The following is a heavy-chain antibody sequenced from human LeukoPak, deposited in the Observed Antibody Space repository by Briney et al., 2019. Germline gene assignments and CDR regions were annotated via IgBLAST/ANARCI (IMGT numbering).Heavy chain of an antibody. D-gene: IGHD2-2*01. CDR3: AREWEPHILLVVPAPTAYGMDV. Sequence: NTGGSLRLSCAASGFTFSSYSMNWVRQAPGKGLEWVSSISSSSSYIYYADSVKGRFTISRDNAKNSLYLQMNSLRAEDTAVYYCAREWEPHILLVVPAPTAYGMDVWGQGTTVTVSS. CDR2: ISSSSSYI. V-gene: IGHV3-21*01. CDR1: GFTFSSYS. J-gene: IGHJ6*02.